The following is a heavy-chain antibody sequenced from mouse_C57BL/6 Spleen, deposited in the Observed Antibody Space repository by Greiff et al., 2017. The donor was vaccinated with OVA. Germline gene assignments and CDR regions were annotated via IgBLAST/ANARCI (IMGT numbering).Heavy chain of an antibody. CDR1: GYAFSSSW. J-gene: IGHJ2*01. V-gene: IGHV1-82*01. CDR2: IYPGDGDT. CDR3: ARGGGVFDY. Sequence: QVQLQQSGPELVKPGASVKISCKASGYAFSSSWMNWVKQRPGKGLEWIGRIYPGDGDTNYNGKFKGKATLTADKSSSTAYMQLSSLTSEDSAVFFWARGGGVFDYWGQGTTLTVSS.